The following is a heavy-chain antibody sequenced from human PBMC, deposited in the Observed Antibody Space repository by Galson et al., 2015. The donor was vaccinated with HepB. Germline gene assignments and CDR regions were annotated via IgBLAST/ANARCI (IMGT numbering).Heavy chain of an antibody. V-gene: IGHV3-33*01. CDR1: GFTFSSYG. CDR3: ARASTYYDFWSGYSLRNDAFDI. D-gene: IGHD3-3*01. CDR2: IWYDGSNK. Sequence: SLRLSCAASGFTFSSYGMHWVRQAPGKGLEWVAVIWYDGSNKYYADSVKGRFTISRDNSKNTLYLQMNSLRAEDTAVYYCARASTYYDFWSGYSLRNDAFDIWGQGTMVTVSS. J-gene: IGHJ3*02.